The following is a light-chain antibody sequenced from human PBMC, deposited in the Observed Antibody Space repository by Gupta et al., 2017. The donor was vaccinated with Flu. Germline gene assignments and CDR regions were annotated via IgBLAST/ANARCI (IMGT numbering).Light chain of an antibody. CDR3: VLYMGNGISV. V-gene: IGLV8-61*01. Sequence: TVTLTCGLNSGPVSTNNYPSWYQQAPGQAPRSLMLATTARSTGVPDRFSGSILGNKAALTIAGAQADDEADYYCVLYMGNGISVFGGGTRLTVL. CDR1: SGPVSTNNY. J-gene: IGLJ3*02. CDR2: ATT.